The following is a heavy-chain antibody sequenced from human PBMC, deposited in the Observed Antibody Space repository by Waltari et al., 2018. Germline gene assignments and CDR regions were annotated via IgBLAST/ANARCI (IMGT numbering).Heavy chain of an antibody. D-gene: IGHD3-22*01. CDR2: IIPILGIA. V-gene: IGHV1-69*02. CDR1: GGTFSSYT. Sequence: QVQLVQSGAEVKKPGSSVKVSCKASGGTFSSYTIRWVRTDPGQALEWMGRIIPILGIANYEQKFQGRVTITADKSTSTAYMELSSLRSEDTAVYYCARGRYYDSSGYYSLRAFDIWGQGTMVTVSS. J-gene: IGHJ3*02. CDR3: ARGRYYDSSGYYSLRAFDI.